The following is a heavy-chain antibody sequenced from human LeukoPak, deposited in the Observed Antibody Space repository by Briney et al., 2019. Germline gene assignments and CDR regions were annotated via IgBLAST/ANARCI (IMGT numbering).Heavy chain of an antibody. CDR1: GYTFPSYD. D-gene: IGHD1-26*01. J-gene: IGHJ4*02. Sequence: ASVKVSCKTSGYTFPSYDINWVRQATGQGLEWMGWMNPNSGNAGYAQKFQGRVTITRNTSITTAYMELSSLRSEDTAVYYCARGPKWSGSYYNFDYWGQGTLVTVSS. CDR3: ARGPKWSGSYYNFDY. V-gene: IGHV1-8*01. CDR2: MNPNSGNA.